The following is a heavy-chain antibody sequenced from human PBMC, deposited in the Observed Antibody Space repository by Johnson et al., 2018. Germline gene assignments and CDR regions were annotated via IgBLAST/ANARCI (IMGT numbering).Heavy chain of an antibody. CDR3: ARAGSPETATLMDV. CDR2: VYYSGST. V-gene: IGHV4-59*01. D-gene: IGHD5-18*01. Sequence: QLQESGPGLVKPSETLSRTCTVSGGSINLYYWNWIRQPPGKRLEWIGYVYYSGSTNYNPSLKSRLTISLDTSQNQFSLKLSSVTAADTAVYYCARAGSPETATLMDVWWQGTTVTVSS. CDR1: GGSINLYY. J-gene: IGHJ6*01.